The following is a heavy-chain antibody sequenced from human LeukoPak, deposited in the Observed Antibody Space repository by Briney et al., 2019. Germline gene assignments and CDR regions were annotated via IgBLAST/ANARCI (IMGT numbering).Heavy chain of an antibody. CDR1: GGSISSSSYY. D-gene: IGHD3-3*01. J-gene: IGHJ4*02. CDR2: IYYSGST. CDR3: ARSKYVYDFWSGYYYFDY. V-gene: IGHV4-39*01. Sequence: ETLSLTCTVSGGSISSSSYYWGWIRQPPGKGLEWIGSIYYSGSTYYNPSLKSRVTMSVDTSKNQFSLKLSSVTAADTAVYYCARSKYVYDFWSGYYYFDYWGQGTLVTVSS.